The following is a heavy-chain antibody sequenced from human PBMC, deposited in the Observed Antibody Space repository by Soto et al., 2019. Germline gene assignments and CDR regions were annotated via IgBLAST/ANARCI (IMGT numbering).Heavy chain of an antibody. V-gene: IGHV3-11*01. CDR1: AFTFSDYY. J-gene: IGHJ4*02. CDR2: ISQSGSPI. CDR3: AREGHTYGSDY. D-gene: IGHD3-10*01. Sequence: QVQLVESGGGWVKPGGSLRLSCAASAFTFSDYYMSWIRQAPGTGLEWLSYISQSGSPIYYADSVRGRFTVSRDNARNSLYLQMNSLRAEDTAVYYCAREGHTYGSDYWGQGTLVTVSS.